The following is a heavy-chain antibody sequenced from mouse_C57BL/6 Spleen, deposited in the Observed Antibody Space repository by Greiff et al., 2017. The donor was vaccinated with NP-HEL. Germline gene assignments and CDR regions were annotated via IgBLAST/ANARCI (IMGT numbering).Heavy chain of an antibody. V-gene: IGHV3-6*01. CDR1: GYSITSGYY. CDR2: ISYDGSN. Sequence: EESGPGLVKPSQSLSLTCSVTGYSITSGYYWNWIRQFPGNKLEWMGYISYDGSNNYNPSLKNRISITRDTSKNQFFLKLNSVTTEDTATYYCARDDGSSHWYFDVWGTGTTVTVSS. CDR3: ARDDGSSHWYFDV. J-gene: IGHJ1*03. D-gene: IGHD1-1*01.